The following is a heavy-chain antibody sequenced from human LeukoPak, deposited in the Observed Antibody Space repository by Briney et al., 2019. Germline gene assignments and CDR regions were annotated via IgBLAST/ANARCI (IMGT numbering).Heavy chain of an antibody. J-gene: IGHJ4*02. V-gene: IGHV4-61*02. D-gene: IGHD3-10*01. CDR3: ARQTFGALYFDS. CDR2: IYTSGST. CDR1: GGSISSGSYY. Sequence: RPSETLSLTCTVSGGSISSGSYYWSWIRQPAGKGLEWIGRIYTSGSTNYNPSLKSRVTISTDMSKNQFSLKLSSVTAADTAVYYCARQTFGALYFDSWGQGTLVTVSS.